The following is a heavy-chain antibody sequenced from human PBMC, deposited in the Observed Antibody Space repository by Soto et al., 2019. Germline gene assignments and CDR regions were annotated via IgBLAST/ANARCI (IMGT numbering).Heavy chain of an antibody. CDR2: IYYSGST. V-gene: IGHV4-59*01. CDR1: GGSISSYY. Sequence: SETLSLTCTVSGGSISSYYWSWIQQPPGKGLEWIGYIYYSGSTNYNPSLKSRVTISVDTSKNQFSLKLSSVTAADTAVYYCARKGYDFWSGYYYYGMDVWGQGTTVTVSS. D-gene: IGHD3-3*01. J-gene: IGHJ6*02. CDR3: ARKGYDFWSGYYYYGMDV.